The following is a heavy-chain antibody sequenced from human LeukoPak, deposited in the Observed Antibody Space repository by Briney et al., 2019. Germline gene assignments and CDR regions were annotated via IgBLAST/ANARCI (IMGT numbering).Heavy chain of an antibody. V-gene: IGHV1-8*01. J-gene: IGHJ4*02. CDR2: MNPNSGNT. CDR1: GYTFTSYD. D-gene: IGHD6-6*01. Sequence: ASVKVSCKASGYTFTSYDINWVRQATGQGLEWMGWMNPNSGNTGYAQKFQGRVTMTRDTSITTAYMELSSLSSDDTAMYYCAREPSLHSSSSYNYWGQGTVVTVSS. CDR3: AREPSLHSSSSYNY.